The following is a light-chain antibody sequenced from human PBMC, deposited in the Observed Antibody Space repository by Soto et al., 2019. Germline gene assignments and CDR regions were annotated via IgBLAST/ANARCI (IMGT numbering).Light chain of an antibody. CDR1: SSDVGGYTY. Sequence: QSVLTQPASVSGSPGQSITISCTGTSSDVGGYTYVSWYQQHPGKAPKLMIYEVSNRPSGVSKRFSGSKSGNTASLTISGLQAEDEADYYCSSYTISSTVIFGGGTNDRP. CDR2: EVS. V-gene: IGLV2-14*01. CDR3: SSYTISSTVI. J-gene: IGLJ2*01.